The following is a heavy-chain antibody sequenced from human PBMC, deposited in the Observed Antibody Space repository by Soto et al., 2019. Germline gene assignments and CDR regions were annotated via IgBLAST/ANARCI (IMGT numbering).Heavy chain of an antibody. Sequence: GGSLRLSCAASGFTFSDHYMDWVRQAPGKGLEWVGRTRNKANSYTTEYAASVKGRLTISRDDSKNSLYLQMNSLKTEDTAVYYCAREAPTIKYYDFWSGYYTPNYYYYYGMDVWGQGTTVTVSS. D-gene: IGHD3-3*01. CDR2: TRNKANSYTT. CDR3: AREAPTIKYYDFWSGYYTPNYYYYYGMDV. V-gene: IGHV3-72*01. J-gene: IGHJ6*02. CDR1: GFTFSDHY.